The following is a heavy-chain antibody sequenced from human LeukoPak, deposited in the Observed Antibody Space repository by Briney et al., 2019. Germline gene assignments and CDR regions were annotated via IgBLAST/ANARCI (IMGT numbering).Heavy chain of an antibody. Sequence: GGSLRLSCAASGFTFSSYSMNWVRQAPGKGLEWVSSISSSSSYIYYADSVKGRFTISRDNARNSLYLQVNSLRAEDTAVYYCAREADYDFWSGRPGSFDYWGQGTLVTVSS. D-gene: IGHD3-3*01. J-gene: IGHJ4*02. CDR3: AREADYDFWSGRPGSFDY. V-gene: IGHV3-21*01. CDR2: ISSSSSYI. CDR1: GFTFSSYS.